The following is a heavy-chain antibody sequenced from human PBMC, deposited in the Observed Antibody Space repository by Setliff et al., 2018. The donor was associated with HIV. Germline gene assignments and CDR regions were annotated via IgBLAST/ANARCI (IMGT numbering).Heavy chain of an antibody. J-gene: IGHJ6*03. Sequence: ASVKVSCKASGYTFTSYDINWVRQATGQGLEWMGWMSPNSGNTGYAQKFQGRVTITRNTSISTAYMELSSLRSEDTAVYYCARVSRGGWQQLARWDYYYMDVWGKGTTVTVSS. CDR2: MSPNSGNT. CDR1: GYTFTSYD. D-gene: IGHD6-13*01. V-gene: IGHV1-8*03. CDR3: ARVSRGGWQQLARWDYYYMDV.